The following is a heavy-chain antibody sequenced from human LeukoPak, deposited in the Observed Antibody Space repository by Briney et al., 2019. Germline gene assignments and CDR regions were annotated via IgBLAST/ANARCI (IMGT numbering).Heavy chain of an antibody. CDR3: AKVRFDFWSGYWDY. V-gene: IGHV3-23*01. CDR2: ISGSGGST. J-gene: IGHJ4*02. Sequence: GSLRLSCAASGFTFSSYAMSWVRQAPGKGLDWVSAISGSGGSTYYADSVKGRFTISRDSSKNTLYLQMNSLRAEDTAVYYCAKVRFDFWSGYWDYWGQGTLVTVSS. CDR1: GFTFSSYA. D-gene: IGHD3-3*01.